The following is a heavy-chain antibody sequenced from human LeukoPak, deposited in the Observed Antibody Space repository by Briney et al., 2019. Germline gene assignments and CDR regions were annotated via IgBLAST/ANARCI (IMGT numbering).Heavy chain of an antibody. J-gene: IGHJ4*02. Sequence: GESLKISCKGSGFNFTTYWIGWVRQMPGRGLEWMGIIYPGDSDTRYSPSFQGQVTISADKSISTAYLRWSSLKAPDTAMYYCARRDFTSEHFDNWGQGTLVTLSS. D-gene: IGHD1-14*01. V-gene: IGHV5-51*01. CDR3: ARRDFTSEHFDN. CDR1: GFNFTTYW. CDR2: IYPGDSDT.